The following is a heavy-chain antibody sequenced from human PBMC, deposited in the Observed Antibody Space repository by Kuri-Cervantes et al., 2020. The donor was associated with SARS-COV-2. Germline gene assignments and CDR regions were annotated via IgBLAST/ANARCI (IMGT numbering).Heavy chain of an antibody. CDR1: GGTFSSYA. Sequence: SVKVSCKASGGTFSSYAISWVRQAPGQGLEWMGGIIPIFGTANYAQKFQGRVTITADKSTSTAYMELSSLRSEDTAVYYCARKIGGGYCSGGSYWGMDVWGQGTTVTVSS. CDR2: IIPIFGTA. J-gene: IGHJ6*02. V-gene: IGHV1-69*06. D-gene: IGHD2-15*01. CDR3: ARKIGGGYCSGGSYWGMDV.